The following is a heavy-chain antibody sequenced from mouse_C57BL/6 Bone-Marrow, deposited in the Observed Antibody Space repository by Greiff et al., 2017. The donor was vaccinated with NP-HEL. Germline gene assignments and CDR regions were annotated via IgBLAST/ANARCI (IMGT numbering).Heavy chain of an antibody. CDR2: ITHSGET. D-gene: IGHD4-1*01. V-gene: IGHV12-3*01. CDR1: GFPITSGYY. J-gene: IGHJ4*01. Sequence: VHLVESGPGLVKPSQSLFLTCSITGFPITSGYYWIWIRQSPGKPLEWMGYITHSGETFYNPSLQSPISITRETSKNQFFLQLNSVTTEDTAMYYCAGALREHLGAMDDWGQGTSVTVSS. CDR3: AGALREHLGAMDD.